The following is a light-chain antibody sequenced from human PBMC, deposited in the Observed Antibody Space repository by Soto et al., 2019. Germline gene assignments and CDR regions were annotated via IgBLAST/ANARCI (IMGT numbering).Light chain of an antibody. J-gene: IGLJ3*02. CDR1: SSNIENNY. V-gene: IGLV1-51*01. CDR3: GTWDNSLSGGV. CDR2: DNN. Sequence: QSVLTQPPSVSAPPGQKVTISCSGSSSNIENNYVSWYQQLPGTAPKLLIYDNNKRPSGIPDRFSGSKSGTSATLGITGLQTGDEADYYCGTWDNSLSGGVFGGGTQLTVL.